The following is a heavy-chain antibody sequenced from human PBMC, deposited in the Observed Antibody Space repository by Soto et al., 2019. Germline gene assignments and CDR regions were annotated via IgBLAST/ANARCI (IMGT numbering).Heavy chain of an antibody. CDR2: IYYSGST. D-gene: IGHD6-19*01. V-gene: IGHV4-59*01. J-gene: IGHJ5*02. CDR3: ARGRGWYWFDP. CDR1: GGSFRGYY. Sequence: PSEALSLLCAVSGGSFRGYYWSWIRQPPGKGLEWIGYIYYSGSTNYNPSLKSRVTISVDTSKNQFSLKLSSVTAADTAVYYCARGRGWYWFDPWGQGTLVTVSS.